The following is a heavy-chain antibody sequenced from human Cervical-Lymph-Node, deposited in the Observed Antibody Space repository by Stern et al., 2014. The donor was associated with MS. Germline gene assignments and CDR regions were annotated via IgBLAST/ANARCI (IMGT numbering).Heavy chain of an antibody. D-gene: IGHD1-26*01. CDR2: INPSGGST. CDR1: GYTFTSYY. J-gene: IGHJ4*02. Sequence: QVQLVQSGAEVKKPGASVKVSCKASGYTFTSYYMHWVRQAPGQGLEWMGIINPSGGSTSYAQKFQGRVTMTRDTSTSTVYMELSSLRSEDTAVYYCATLGNVVGATGSFDYWGQGTLVTVSS. V-gene: IGHV1-46*01. CDR3: ATLGNVVGATGSFDY.